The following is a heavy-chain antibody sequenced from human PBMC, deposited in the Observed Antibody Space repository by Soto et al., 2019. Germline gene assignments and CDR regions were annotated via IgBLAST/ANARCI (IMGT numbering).Heavy chain of an antibody. V-gene: IGHV1-18*01. CDR1: GYNFTSYG. CDR2: ISAHNGRT. J-gene: IGHJ3*02. Sequence: RASVKGSCKASGYNFTSYGISWVRQAPGQGLECMGWISAHNGRTRDARRFQDRVTMTTERPASTVYMELRSLRSDDTAVYYCARDLYYSIGRYFDRDAFDIWGQGTVVTVSS. CDR3: ARDLYYSIGRYFDRDAFDI. D-gene: IGHD6-19*01.